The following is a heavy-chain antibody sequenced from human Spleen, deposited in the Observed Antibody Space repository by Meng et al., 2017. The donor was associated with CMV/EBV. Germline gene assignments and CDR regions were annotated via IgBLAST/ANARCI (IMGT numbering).Heavy chain of an antibody. V-gene: IGHV4-59*01. J-gene: IGHJ5*02. Sequence: SETLSLTCTVSGGSISSYYWSWIRQPAGKGLEWIGYIFYSGSINYNPSLKSRVTISVDTSKNQFSLKLNSVTAADTAVYYCAGRHYTKPYNWFDPWGQGTLVTVSS. CDR1: GGSISSYY. CDR3: AGRHYTKPYNWFDP. D-gene: IGHD4-11*01. CDR2: IFYSGSI.